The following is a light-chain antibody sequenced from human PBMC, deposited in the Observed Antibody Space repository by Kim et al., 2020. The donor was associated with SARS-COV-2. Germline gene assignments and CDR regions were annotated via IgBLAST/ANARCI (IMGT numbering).Light chain of an antibody. CDR2: GTS. CDR1: QGITDN. V-gene: IGKV1-17*01. CDR3: LQHRTYPCT. Sequence: SASVGDRVTIPCRASQGITDNLAWYQQKPGKAPKRLIYGTSRLQSGVPSRFSGSGFGTEFTLTITSLQPEDFATYYCLQHRTYPCTFGQGTKLEI. J-gene: IGKJ2*02.